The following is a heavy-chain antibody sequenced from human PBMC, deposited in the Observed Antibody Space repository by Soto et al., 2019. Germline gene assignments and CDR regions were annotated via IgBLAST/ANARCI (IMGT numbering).Heavy chain of an antibody. Sequence: EVQLVESGGGLVQPGGSLRLSCTVSGFTFSDHYMDWVRQAPGRGLEWDGRSRNKANSYTTEYAASVEGRSTISRDDSKNSLFLQMSSLKTEDTAVYFCARQSPHSGTYFFDYWGRGTLVTVSS. D-gene: IGHD1-26*01. CDR2: SRNKANSYTT. J-gene: IGHJ4*02. V-gene: IGHV3-72*01. CDR3: ARQSPHSGTYFFDY. CDR1: GFTFSDHY.